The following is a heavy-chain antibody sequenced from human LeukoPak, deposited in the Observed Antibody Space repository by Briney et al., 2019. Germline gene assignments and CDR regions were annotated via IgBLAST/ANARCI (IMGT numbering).Heavy chain of an antibody. CDR2: ISSSGSTK. D-gene: IGHD3-3*01. CDR1: RFTFSSYE. Sequence: PGGSLRLSCAASRFTFSSYEMNWVRQAPGKGLEWASYISSSGSTKYYADSVKGRFTISRDNAKNSLYLQMNSLRAEDTAVYYCARERDGWSGVPFDYWGQGTLVTVSS. J-gene: IGHJ4*02. V-gene: IGHV3-48*03. CDR3: ARERDGWSGVPFDY.